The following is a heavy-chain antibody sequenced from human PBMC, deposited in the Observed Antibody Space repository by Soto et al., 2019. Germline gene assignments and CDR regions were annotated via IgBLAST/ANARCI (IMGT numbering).Heavy chain of an antibody. V-gene: IGHV3-23*01. CDR3: PKQQGPGTPYYYAMDV. D-gene: IGHD1-1*01. Sequence: EVQLLESGGGLVQPGGSLRLSCAASGFTFSSYAMSWVRQAPGKGLEWVSVIRSSGDRTYYADSVKGRFTISRDNSKNTLYMQMNSPRAEDTAVYYCPKQQGPGTPYYYAMDVWGQGTTVTVSS. J-gene: IGHJ6*02. CDR1: GFTFSSYA. CDR2: IRSSGDRT.